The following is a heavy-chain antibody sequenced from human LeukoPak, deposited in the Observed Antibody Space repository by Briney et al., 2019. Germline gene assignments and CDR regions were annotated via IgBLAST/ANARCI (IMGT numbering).Heavy chain of an antibody. J-gene: IGHJ4*02. CDR3: ARDSIVVVTAPPDY. D-gene: IGHD2-21*02. Sequence: GSLRLSCAVSGFSFSGYWMSWVRQAPGKGLEWVAKIKQDGSERYYVDSVKGRFTISRDNAKNSLYLQMNSLRAEDTAVYYCARDSIVVVTAPPDYWGQGTLVTVSS. V-gene: IGHV3-7*01. CDR2: IKQDGSER. CDR1: GFSFSGYW.